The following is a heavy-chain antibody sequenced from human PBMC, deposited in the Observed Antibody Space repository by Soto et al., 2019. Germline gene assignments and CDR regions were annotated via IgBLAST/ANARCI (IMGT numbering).Heavy chain of an antibody. V-gene: IGHV3-64*02. CDR1: GFTLSGYA. Sequence: PGGSLRLSCAASGFTLSGYAMDWVRQAPGKGLEYVSGISSNGVGTYYADSVQGRFTISRDNSKNTVYLQMGSLRPEDTAVYYCARRPRGYFYYMDVWGKGTTVTVSS. CDR2: ISSNGVGT. J-gene: IGHJ6*03. D-gene: IGHD1-26*01. CDR3: ARRPRGYFYYMDV.